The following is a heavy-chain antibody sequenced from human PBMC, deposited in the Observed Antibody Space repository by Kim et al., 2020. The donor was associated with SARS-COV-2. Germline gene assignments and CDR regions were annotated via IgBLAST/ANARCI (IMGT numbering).Heavy chain of an antibody. D-gene: IGHD6-25*01. CDR1: GFTFANYG. Sequence: GGSLRLSCAGSGFTFANYGLHWVRQAPGKGMEWVAATSYDGNKKNYAGSMKGRFTISRHNYMNTVYLQINSLRSEDTAVYLCTNALQRGQGLGYAEVDPWGQGTLVTVSS. CDR3: TNALQRGQGLGYAEVDP. V-gene: IGHV3-30*18. CDR2: TSYDGNKK. J-gene: IGHJ5*02.